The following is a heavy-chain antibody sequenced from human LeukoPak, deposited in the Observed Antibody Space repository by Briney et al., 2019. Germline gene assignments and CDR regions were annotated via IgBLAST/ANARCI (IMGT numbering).Heavy chain of an antibody. CDR1: GVSISSGGYS. D-gene: IGHD3-22*01. CDR3: ARADSSGYTTDY. J-gene: IGHJ4*02. Sequence: SETLSLTCAVSGVSISSGGYSWSWIRQPPGKGLEWIGYIYHSGSTYYNPSLKSRVTISVDRSKNQFSLKLSSVTAADTAVYYCARADSSGYTTDYWGQGTPVTVSS. CDR2: IYHSGST. V-gene: IGHV4-30-2*01.